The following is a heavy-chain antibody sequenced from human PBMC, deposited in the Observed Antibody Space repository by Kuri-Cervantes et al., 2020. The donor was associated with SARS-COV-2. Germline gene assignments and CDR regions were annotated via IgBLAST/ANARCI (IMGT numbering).Heavy chain of an antibody. CDR2: IDGYSPYI. Sequence: GESLKISCAASGFPFSDYRMNWIRQSPGKGLEWVSCIDGYSPYIHYADSGKGRFTISRDNAKSSVFLQTNSLRAEDTAVYYCTTSMIVSAAHYFDYWGQGILVTVSS. D-gene: IGHD3-22*01. CDR1: GFPFSDYR. J-gene: IGHJ4*02. CDR3: TTSMIVSAAHYFDY. V-gene: IGHV3-21*01.